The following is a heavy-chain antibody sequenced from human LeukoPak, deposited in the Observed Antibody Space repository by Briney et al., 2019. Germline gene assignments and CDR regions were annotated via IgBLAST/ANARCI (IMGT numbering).Heavy chain of an antibody. CDR2: INHSGST. Sequence: SETLSLTCAVYGGSFSGYYWSWIRQPPGKGLEWIGEINHSGSTNYNPSLKSRVTISVDTSKNQFSLKLSSVTAADTAVYYCARVLVISNYYYYYGMDVWGQGTTVTVSS. CDR1: GGSFSGYY. CDR3: ARVLVISNYYYYYGMDV. V-gene: IGHV4-34*01. J-gene: IGHJ6*02. D-gene: IGHD3-9*01.